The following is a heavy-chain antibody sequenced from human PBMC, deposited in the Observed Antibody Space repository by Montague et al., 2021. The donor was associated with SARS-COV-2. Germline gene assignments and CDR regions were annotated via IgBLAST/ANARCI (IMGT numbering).Heavy chain of an antibody. CDR1: GFTFSSYN. CDR2: ISSSSSTI. Sequence: SLRLSCAASGFTFSSYNMNWVRQAPGKGLEWISYISSSSSTIYYADSVKGRFTISRDNAKNSLYLQMNSLRDDDTAVYYCARDPVSITLIVVVRYSMDVWGQGTTVTVSS. V-gene: IGHV3-48*02. J-gene: IGHJ6*02. D-gene: IGHD3-22*01. CDR3: ARDPVSITLIVVVRYSMDV.